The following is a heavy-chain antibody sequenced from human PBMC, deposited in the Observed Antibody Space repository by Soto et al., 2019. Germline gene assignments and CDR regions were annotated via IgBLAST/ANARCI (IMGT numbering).Heavy chain of an antibody. CDR2: IKPDGSEG. CDR1: GFNCSSLW. Sequence: PGGSLRLSCAAAGFNCSSLWISWVRQAPGKGLEWVANIKPDGSEGYYVDSVKGRFTLSRDNTKNSLYLQMNTLRAEDTAVYYCARGDYYDTNGPFSDAFDVWGQGTMVTVSS. V-gene: IGHV3-7*04. CDR3: ARGDYYDTNGPFSDAFDV. J-gene: IGHJ3*01. D-gene: IGHD3-22*01.